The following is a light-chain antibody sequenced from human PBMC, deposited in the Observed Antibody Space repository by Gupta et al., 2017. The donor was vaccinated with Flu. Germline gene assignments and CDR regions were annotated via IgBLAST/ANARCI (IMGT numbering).Light chain of an antibody. Sequence: PASLSASVGDRVTISCRASQHINTYLNWYQHKPGKAPKFLIYAASNWQSGVPSRFSGSGSGTDFTLTISRRQPEDFATYFCQQSDNTPRTFGQGTKVDIK. CDR1: QHINTY. J-gene: IGKJ1*01. V-gene: IGKV1-39*01. CDR2: AAS. CDR3: QQSDNTPRT.